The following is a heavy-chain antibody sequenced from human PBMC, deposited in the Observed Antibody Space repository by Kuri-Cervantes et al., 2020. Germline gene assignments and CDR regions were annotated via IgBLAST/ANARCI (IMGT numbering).Heavy chain of an antibody. CDR2: IWSDAAGQ. CDR3: AKDKVGSLGFDC. V-gene: IGHV3-33*06. J-gene: IGHJ4*02. CDR1: GFSFGSYG. D-gene: IGHD1-26*01. Sequence: GESLKISCAASGFSFGSYGMHWVRQAPGKGLEWVALIWSDAAGQYYVHSVRGRFTISRDNSRNIMYLQMNSLKVEDTAVYYCAKDKVGSLGFDCWGQGTLVTGSS.